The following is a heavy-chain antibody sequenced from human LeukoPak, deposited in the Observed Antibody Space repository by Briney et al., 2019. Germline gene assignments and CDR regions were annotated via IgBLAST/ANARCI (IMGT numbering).Heavy chain of an antibody. D-gene: IGHD2-2*01. CDR2: INSDGSYT. J-gene: IGHJ4*02. CDR3: ARICSTTDCLISA. V-gene: IGHV3-74*01. Sequence: GGSLRLSCAASGFTFSIYWMHWVRQAPGKGLVWVSRINSDGSYTSYADFVKGRFTISRDNAKNTVYLQMSSLRAEDTAVYYCARICSTTDCLISAWGQGTLVTVSS. CDR1: GFTFSIYW.